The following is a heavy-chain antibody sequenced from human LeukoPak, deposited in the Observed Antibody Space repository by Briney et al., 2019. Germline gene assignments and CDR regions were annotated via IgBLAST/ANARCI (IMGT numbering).Heavy chain of an antibody. CDR1: GFSFSSYS. CDR2: IRSSSSTI. D-gene: IGHD3-10*01. Sequence: GGSLRLSCAASGFSFSSYSMNWVRQAPGKGLEWVSYIRSSSSTIYYADSVKGRFTISRDNAKNSLYLQMNSLRDEDTAVYYCATAGSYSCGWGIGFYFDYWGQGTLVTVS. J-gene: IGHJ4*02. V-gene: IGHV3-48*02. CDR3: ATAGSYSCGWGIGFYFDY.